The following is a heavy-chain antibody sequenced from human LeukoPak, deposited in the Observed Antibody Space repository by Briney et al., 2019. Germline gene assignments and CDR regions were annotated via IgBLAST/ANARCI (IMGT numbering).Heavy chain of an antibody. V-gene: IGHV3-30*18. D-gene: IGHD3/OR15-3a*01. Sequence: PGGSLRLTCVASGFTFSRYGMHWVRQAPGKGLEWVTVISSDGTNQYYADSVKGRFTISRDSFRNTLYLQMNSLRPEDTAVYYCAKDEGRDWTDFWGQGSLVTVSS. CDR2: ISSDGTNQ. CDR1: GFTFSRYG. CDR3: AKDEGRDWTDF. J-gene: IGHJ4*02.